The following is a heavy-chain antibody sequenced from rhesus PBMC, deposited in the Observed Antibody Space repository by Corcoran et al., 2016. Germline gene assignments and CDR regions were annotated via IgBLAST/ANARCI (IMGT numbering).Heavy chain of an antibody. D-gene: IGHD6-25*01. CDR1: GYSFTSYW. V-gene: IGHV5-2*01. Sequence: EVQLVQSGAEVKRPGESLKISCKTSGYSFTSYWISWVRQRPGKGLEWMGAIDPSDSDTRYSPSFQGQVTISADKSNSTAYLQWSSLKASDSATYYCAKGSGRQLSWYFDIWGPGTPITISS. CDR3: AKGSGRQLSWYFDI. CDR2: IDPSDSDT. J-gene: IGHJ2*01.